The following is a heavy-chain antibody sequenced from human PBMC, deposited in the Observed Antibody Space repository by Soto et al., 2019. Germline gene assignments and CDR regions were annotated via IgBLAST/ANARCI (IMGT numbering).Heavy chain of an antibody. D-gene: IGHD6-6*01. CDR1: GFTFSSYA. V-gene: IGHV3-23*01. Sequence: EVQLLESGGGLVQPGGSLRLSCAASGFTFSSYAMSWVRQATGKGLEGVSAISGSGGSTYYADSVKGRFTISRDNSKNTLSLQRNSLRVEDTAVYYGAPDPLATISSSSFGDPWGQGTLVTVSS. CDR2: ISGSGGST. J-gene: IGHJ5*02. CDR3: APDPLATISSSSFGDP.